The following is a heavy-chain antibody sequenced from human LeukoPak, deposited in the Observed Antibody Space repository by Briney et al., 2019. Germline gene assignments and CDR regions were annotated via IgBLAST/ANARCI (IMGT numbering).Heavy chain of an antibody. CDR1: GFTFSDYY. CDR3: TSLVGATPDAFDI. CDR2: IRSKANSYAT. D-gene: IGHD1-26*01. Sequence: PGGSLRLSCAASGFTFSDYYMDWVRQASGKGLEWVGRIRSKANSYATAYAASVKGRFAISRDDSKNTAYLQMNSLKTEDTAVYYCTSLVGATPDAFDIWGQGTMVTVSS. J-gene: IGHJ3*02. V-gene: IGHV3-73*01.